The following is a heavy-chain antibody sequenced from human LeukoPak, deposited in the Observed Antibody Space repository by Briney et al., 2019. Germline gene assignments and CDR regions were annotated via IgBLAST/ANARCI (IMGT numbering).Heavy chain of an antibody. D-gene: IGHD3-10*01. CDR3: ARVRYGSGSRIPDY. J-gene: IGHJ4*02. CDR1: GFTFSSYA. Sequence: GGSLRLSCAASGFTFSSYAMHWVRQAPGKGLEYVSAISSNGGSTYYANSVKGRFTISRDNSKNTLYLQMGSLRAEDTAVYYCARVRYGSGSRIPDYWGQGTLVTVSS. V-gene: IGHV3-64*01. CDR2: ISSNGGST.